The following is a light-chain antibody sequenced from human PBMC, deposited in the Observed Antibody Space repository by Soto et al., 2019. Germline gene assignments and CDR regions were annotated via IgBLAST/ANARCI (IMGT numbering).Light chain of an antibody. V-gene: IGKV3-11*01. CDR2: DAS. Sequence: EIVLTQSPATLSLSPGERADLSCRASQSVYNFLAWYQYRPGQAPRLLIYDASKRATGIPARFSGSGSGTDFTLTITSVEHEDFGVYYCQQRSNWVTFGGGTKVEI. J-gene: IGKJ4*01. CDR1: QSVYNF. CDR3: QQRSNWVT.